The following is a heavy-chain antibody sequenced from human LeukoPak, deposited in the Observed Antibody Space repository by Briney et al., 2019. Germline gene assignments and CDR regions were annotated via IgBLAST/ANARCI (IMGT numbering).Heavy chain of an antibody. J-gene: IGHJ4*02. CDR2: IYYSGST. Sequence: SETLSLTCTVSGGSISSYYWSWIRQPPGKGLEWIGYIYYSGSTNYNPSLKSRVTMSVDTSKNQFSLKLSSVTAADTAVYYCARGYCSSTSCSLDYWGQGTLVTVSS. CDR1: GGSISSYY. V-gene: IGHV4-59*01. D-gene: IGHD2-2*01. CDR3: ARGYCSSTSCSLDY.